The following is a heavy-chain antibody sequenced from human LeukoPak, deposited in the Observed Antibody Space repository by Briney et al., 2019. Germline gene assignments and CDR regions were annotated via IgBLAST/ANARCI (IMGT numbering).Heavy chain of an antibody. D-gene: IGHD3-22*01. CDR2: INQDGSVK. Sequence: PRGSLRLSCAVSGFTFRSYWMSWFRQAPGKGLEWVANINQDGSVKYYVDSVKGRFTISRDNAQNSLYVQMNSLRAEDTAVYYCAKGPDSSGRPRGGFDYWGQGTLVTASS. CDR3: AKGPDSSGRPRGGFDY. J-gene: IGHJ4*02. V-gene: IGHV3-7*03. CDR1: GFTFRSYW.